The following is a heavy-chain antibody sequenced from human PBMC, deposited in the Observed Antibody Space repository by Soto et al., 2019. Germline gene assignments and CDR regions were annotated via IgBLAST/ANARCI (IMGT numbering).Heavy chain of an antibody. CDR2: IYYSGST. V-gene: IGHV4-59*01. J-gene: IGHJ4*02. CDR1: GGSISSYY. D-gene: IGHD2-15*01. Sequence: SETLSLTCTVSGGSISSYYWSWIRQPPGKGLEWIGYIYYSGSTNYNPSLKSRVTISVDTSKNQFPLKLSSVTAADTAVYYCARVEGYCSGGSCYAIDSWGQGTRVTVSS. CDR3: ARVEGYCSGGSCYAIDS.